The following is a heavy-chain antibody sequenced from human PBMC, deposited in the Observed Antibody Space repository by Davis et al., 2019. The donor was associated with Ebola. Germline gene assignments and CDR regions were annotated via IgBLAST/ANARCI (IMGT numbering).Heavy chain of an antibody. CDR1: GYNFSAYR. V-gene: IGHV5-51*01. CDR3: AKLYTTDLGLGFDP. D-gene: IGHD2-8*01. CDR2: IFPGDSDI. Sequence: GESLKIPCQASGYNFSAYRFARVRQAPVKGLEWVRIIFPGDSDIRHSPSFQGQVTIPADKSISTVYLQWSSLKASDTAMYFCAKLYTTDLGLGFDPWGQGTLVTVST. J-gene: IGHJ5*02.